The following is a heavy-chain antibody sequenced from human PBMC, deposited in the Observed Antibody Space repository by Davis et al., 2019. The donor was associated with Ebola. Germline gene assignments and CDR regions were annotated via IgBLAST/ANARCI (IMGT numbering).Heavy chain of an antibody. CDR2: IIPIFGTA. V-gene: IGHV1-69*06. J-gene: IGHJ2*01. CDR3: AGGNNWNSLDTHWYFDL. D-gene: IGHD1-7*01. CDR1: GGTFSSYA. Sequence: PVKVSCKASGGTFSSYAISWVRQAPGQGLEWMGGIIPIFGTANYAQKFQGRVTITADKSTSTAYMELSSLRSEDTAVYYCAGGNNWNSLDTHWYFDLWGRGTLVTVSS.